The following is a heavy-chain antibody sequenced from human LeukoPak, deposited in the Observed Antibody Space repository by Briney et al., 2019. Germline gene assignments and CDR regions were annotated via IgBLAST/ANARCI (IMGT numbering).Heavy chain of an antibody. CDR2: INPDGGDT. Sequence: ASVKVSCKASGNSFTGYYIHWVRQAPGQGLEWMGWINPDGGDTNYAQKFQGRVTMTRDTSISTAYMELSRLRSDDTAVYYCARRTGEGYSYGRYYFDYWGQGTLVTVSS. V-gene: IGHV1-2*02. CDR1: GNSFTGYY. J-gene: IGHJ4*02. CDR3: ARRTGEGYSYGRYYFDY. D-gene: IGHD5-18*01.